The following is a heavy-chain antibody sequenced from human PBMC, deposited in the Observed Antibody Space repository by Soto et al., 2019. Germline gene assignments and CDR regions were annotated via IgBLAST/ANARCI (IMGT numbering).Heavy chain of an antibody. CDR2: IIPISGTA. V-gene: IGHV1-69*01. CDR1: GGTFSSYA. J-gene: IGHJ6*02. CDR3: ARSQGSSTSLEIYYYYYYGMDV. D-gene: IGHD2-2*01. Sequence: QVQLVQSGAEVKKPGSSVKVSCKASGGTFSSYAISWVRQAPGQGLEWMGGIIPISGTANYAQKFQGRVTSTADESPSTAYMEVSRLRSEDTAVYYCARSQGSSTSLEIYYYYYYGMDVWGQGTTVTVSS.